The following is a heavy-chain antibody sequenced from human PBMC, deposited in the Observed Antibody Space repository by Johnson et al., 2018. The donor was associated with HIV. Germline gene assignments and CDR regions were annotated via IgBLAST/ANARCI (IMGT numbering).Heavy chain of an antibody. J-gene: IGHJ3*02. Sequence: VQLVESGGGLARPGASLRLSCEASGFTFSLYWMSWVRQAPGKGLEWVANIKEDGSEKYYVDSVKGRFTISRDNAKNSLYLQVNSLRAEDTAVYYCARTSTPDDTHVGPFDIWGQGTMVTVSS. CDR1: GFTFSLYW. CDR3: ARTSTPDDTHVGPFDI. CDR2: IKEDGSEK. D-gene: IGHD3-22*01. V-gene: IGHV3-7*05.